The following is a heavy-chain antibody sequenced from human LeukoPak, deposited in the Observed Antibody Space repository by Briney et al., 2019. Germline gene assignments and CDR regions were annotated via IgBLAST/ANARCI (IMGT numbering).Heavy chain of an antibody. V-gene: IGHV3-7*01. CDR2: IKEEGSEK. CDR1: GFTFSGYL. J-gene: IGHJ4*02. Sequence: AGGSLRLSCAAPGFTFSGYLMSWVRKPPGKGLEWVANIKEEGSEKYYVDSVKGRFIISRDNAKNSLYLQMNSLRAEDTAVYYCARDSSAAPHSYWGQGTLVTVFS. CDR3: ARDSSAAPHSY. D-gene: IGHD2-15*01.